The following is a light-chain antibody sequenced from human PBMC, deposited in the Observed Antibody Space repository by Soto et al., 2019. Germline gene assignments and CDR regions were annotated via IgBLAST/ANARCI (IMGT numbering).Light chain of an antibody. J-gene: IGLJ2*01. CDR2: DVS. CDR1: ISDVGDYNY. V-gene: IGLV2-14*01. Sequence: QSALTQPASVSGSPGQSITISCTGTISDVGDYNYVSWYQQHPDKAPKLMIYDVSKRPSGVSNRFSGSKSGNTASLTISGLHPGDEADYYCSSYRSSSPLVVFGGGTKLTVL. CDR3: SSYRSSSPLVV.